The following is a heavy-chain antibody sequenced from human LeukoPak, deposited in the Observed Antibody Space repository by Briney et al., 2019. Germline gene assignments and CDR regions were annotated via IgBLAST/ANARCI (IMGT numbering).Heavy chain of an antibody. CDR1: GYTFTSYY. Sequence: ASVKVSCKASGYTFTSYYMHWVRQAPGQGLEWMGIINPSGGRTSYAQKFQGRVTMTRDTSTSTVYMELSSLRSEDTAVYYCARPPARYSYGYYFDYWGQGTLVTVSS. D-gene: IGHD5-18*01. V-gene: IGHV1-46*01. CDR2: INPSGGRT. J-gene: IGHJ4*02. CDR3: ARPPARYSYGYYFDY.